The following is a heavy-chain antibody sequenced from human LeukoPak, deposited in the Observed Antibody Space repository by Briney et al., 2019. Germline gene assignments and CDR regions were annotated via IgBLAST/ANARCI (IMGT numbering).Heavy chain of an antibody. V-gene: IGHV3-21*01. CDR2: ISSSSSYI. CDR1: GLTFSSYS. CDR3: ARVGEYCSSTSCPDY. Sequence: GGSLRLSCAASGLTFSSYSMNWVRQAPGKGLEWVSSISSSSSYIYYADSVKGRFTISRDNAKNSLYLQMNSLRAEDTAVYYCARVGEYCSSTSCPDYWGQGTLVTVSS. J-gene: IGHJ4*02. D-gene: IGHD2-2*01.